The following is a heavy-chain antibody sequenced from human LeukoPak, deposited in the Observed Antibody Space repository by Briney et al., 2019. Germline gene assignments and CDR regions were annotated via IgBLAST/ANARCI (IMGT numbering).Heavy chain of an antibody. V-gene: IGHV3-74*01. CDR1: GFTFRNYM. CDR2: IKSDGITI. J-gene: IGHJ4*02. Sequence: GSLRLSCAASGFTFRNYMMHLVRPAPGKGLVWVSRIKSDGITITYADSVKGRFTISRDNAKNTLYLQMNSLRAEDTAVYYCLRDLNWSLDQWGQGTLVTVSS. D-gene: IGHD1-20*01. CDR3: LRDLNWSLDQ.